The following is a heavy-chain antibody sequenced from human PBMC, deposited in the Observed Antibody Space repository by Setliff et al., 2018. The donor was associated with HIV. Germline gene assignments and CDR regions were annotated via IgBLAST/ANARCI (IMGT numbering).Heavy chain of an antibody. CDR1: GGSLSGYH. Sequence: SETLSLTCAVYGGSLSGYHWSWIRQSPEKGLEWIGEINHSGSTNYNPSLKSRVTMSVDTSKNQFSLKVSSVTAADTAVYYCARGWEWGAPLDYWGQGTLVTVSS. V-gene: IGHV4-34*01. D-gene: IGHD1-26*01. CDR2: INHSGST. J-gene: IGHJ4*02. CDR3: ARGWEWGAPLDY.